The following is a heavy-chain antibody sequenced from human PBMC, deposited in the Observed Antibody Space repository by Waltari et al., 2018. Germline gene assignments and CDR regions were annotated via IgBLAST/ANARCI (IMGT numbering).Heavy chain of an antibody. CDR3: AKDLIGEAAAGTSFDY. Sequence: EVQLVESGGGLVQPGGSLRLSCAASGFTFSSYWMSWVRQAPGKGLEWVANIKQDGSEKYYVDSVKGRFTISRDNSKNTLYLQMNSLRAEDTAVYYCAKDLIGEAAAGTSFDYWGQGTLVTVSS. CDR1: GFTFSSYW. J-gene: IGHJ4*02. D-gene: IGHD6-13*01. V-gene: IGHV3-7*01. CDR2: IKQDGSEK.